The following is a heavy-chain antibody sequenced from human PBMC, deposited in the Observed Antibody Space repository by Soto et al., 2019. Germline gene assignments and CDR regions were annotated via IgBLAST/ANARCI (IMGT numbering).Heavy chain of an antibody. CDR1: GGSISSSSYY. D-gene: IGHD3-9*01. J-gene: IGHJ6*02. V-gene: IGHV4-39*01. CDR3: ASGYDILTGYPRGEYYGMDV. CDR2: IYYSGST. Sequence: SETLSLTCTVSGGSISSSSYYWGWIRQPPGKGLEWIGSIYYSGSTYYNPSLKSRVTISVDTSKNQFSLKLSSVTAADTAVYYCASGYDILTGYPRGEYYGMDVWGQGTTVPVSS.